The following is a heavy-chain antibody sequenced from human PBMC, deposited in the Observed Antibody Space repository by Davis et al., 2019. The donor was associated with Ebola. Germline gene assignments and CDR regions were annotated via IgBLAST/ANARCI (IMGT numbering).Heavy chain of an antibody. CDR3: AREAAHCGGDCHDH. D-gene: IGHD2-21*01. J-gene: IGHJ4*02. Sequence: PGGSLRLSCAASGFTFSTYEMNWVRQAPGKGLEWVSYIDSAGYVIYYADSVRGRFTISRDNAKNSLHLQMDSLRAEDTAVYYCAREAAHCGGDCHDHWGQGTLVTVSS. CDR1: GFTFSTYE. V-gene: IGHV3-48*03. CDR2: IDSAGYVI.